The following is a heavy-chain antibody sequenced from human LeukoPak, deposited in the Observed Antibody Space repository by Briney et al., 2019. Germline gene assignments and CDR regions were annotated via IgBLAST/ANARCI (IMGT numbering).Heavy chain of an antibody. Sequence: SVKVSCKASGGTFSSYAISWVRQAPGQGLEWMGGIIPIFGTANYAQKFQGRVTITADKSTSTAYMELSSLRSEDTAVYYCARGRADYGINWFDPWGQGTLVTVSS. CDR1: GGTFSSYA. D-gene: IGHD4-17*01. CDR2: IIPIFGTA. CDR3: ARGRADYGINWFDP. V-gene: IGHV1-69*06. J-gene: IGHJ5*02.